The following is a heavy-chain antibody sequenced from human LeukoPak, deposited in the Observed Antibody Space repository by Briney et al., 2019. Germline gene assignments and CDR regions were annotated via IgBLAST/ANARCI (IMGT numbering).Heavy chain of an antibody. V-gene: IGHV3-7*01. J-gene: IGHJ4*02. CDR3: ARDTRDYGDFFDY. CDR2: IKQDGSGK. CDR1: GGSFSGYY. Sequence: QPSETLSLTCAVYGGSFSGYYWSWIRQPPGKGLEWVANIKQDGSGKYYVDSVKGRFTISRDNAKNSLYLQMNSLRAEDTAVYYCARDTRDYGDFFDYWGQGTLVTVSS. D-gene: IGHD4-17*01.